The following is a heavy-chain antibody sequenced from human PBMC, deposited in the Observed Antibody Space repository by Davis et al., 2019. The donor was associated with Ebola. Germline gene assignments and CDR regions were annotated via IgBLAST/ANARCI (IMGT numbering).Heavy chain of an antibody. CDR1: GFTFSSYW. J-gene: IGHJ6*02. CDR2: TRSKANSYAT. CDR3: ARMSRSSSPYYYYYGMDV. D-gene: IGHD6-6*01. V-gene: IGHV3-73*01. Sequence: RGFLRLSCAASGFTFSSYWMSWVRQASGNGLEWVGRTRSKANSYATAYAASVKGRFTISRDDSKNTAYLQMNSLKTEDTAVYYCARMSRSSSPYYYYYGMDVWGQGTTVTVSS.